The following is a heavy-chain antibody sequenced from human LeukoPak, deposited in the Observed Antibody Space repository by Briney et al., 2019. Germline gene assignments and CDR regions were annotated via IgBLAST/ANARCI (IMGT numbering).Heavy chain of an antibody. D-gene: IGHD3-9*01. CDR3: AIDILTNWFDP. J-gene: IGHJ5*02. CDR2: INPNSGGT. V-gene: IGHV1-2*02. CDR1: GYTFTSYA. Sequence: GASVKVSCKASGYTFTSYAMNWVRQAPGQGLEWMGWINPNSGGTNYAQKFQGRVTMTRDTSISTAYMELSRLRSDDTAVYYCAIDILTNWFDPWGQGTLVTVSS.